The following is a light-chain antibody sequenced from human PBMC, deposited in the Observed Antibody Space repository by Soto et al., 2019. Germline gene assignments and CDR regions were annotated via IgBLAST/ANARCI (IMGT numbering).Light chain of an antibody. CDR3: QQYNNWPPAWT. J-gene: IGKJ1*01. CDR2: GAS. Sequence: EMVMTQSPATLSVSPGERATLSGRASQSVSSNLAWYQQKPGQAPRLLIYGASTRATGLPARFSGSGSGTEFTLTISSLQSQDFAIYYCQQYNNWPPAWTFGQGTKVEIK. CDR1: QSVSSN. V-gene: IGKV3-15*01.